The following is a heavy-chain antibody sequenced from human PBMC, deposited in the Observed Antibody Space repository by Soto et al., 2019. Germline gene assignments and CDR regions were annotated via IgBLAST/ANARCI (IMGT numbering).Heavy chain of an antibody. CDR1: GGSFSGYY. V-gene: IGHV4-34*01. D-gene: IGHD6-13*01. Sequence: SETLSLTCAVYGGSFSGYYWSWIRQPPGKGLEWIGEINHSGSTNYNPSLKSRVTISVDTSKNQFSLKLSSVTAADTAVYYCARGPISSSWSPNYYYYGMDVWGQGTTVTVSS. CDR3: ARGPISSSWSPNYYYYGMDV. J-gene: IGHJ6*02. CDR2: INHSGST.